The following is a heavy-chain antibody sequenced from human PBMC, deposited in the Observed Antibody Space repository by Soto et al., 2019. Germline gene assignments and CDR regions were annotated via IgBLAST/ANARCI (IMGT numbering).Heavy chain of an antibody. CDR1: GYTFTSYY. CDR3: TRVGRSNYYYYYMDV. J-gene: IGHJ6*03. D-gene: IGHD2-2*01. V-gene: IGHV1-46*03. Sequence: GASVKVSCKASGYTFTSYYMHWVRQAPGQGLEWMGIINPSGGSTSYAQKFQGRVSMTRDTTTSTVYMQLSSLRSEDTAVYYCTRVGRSNYYYYYMDVWGKGTKVTVSS. CDR2: INPSGGST.